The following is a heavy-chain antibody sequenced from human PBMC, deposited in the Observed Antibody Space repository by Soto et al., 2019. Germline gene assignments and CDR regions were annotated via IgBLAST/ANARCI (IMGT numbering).Heavy chain of an antibody. CDR2: ISAYNGSR. CDR1: GYSFTSYG. J-gene: IGHJ4*02. CDR3: ARDLGAFPDY. V-gene: IGHV1-18*01. Sequence: VQLVQSGAEVKKPGASVKVSCKASGYSFTSYGISWVRQAPGQGLEWMGWISAYNGSRKYAQKFQGRVTMTTDTYTSTDYMELRSLRSDDTAVYYCARDLGAFPDYWGQGTLVTVSS. D-gene: IGHD3-3*02.